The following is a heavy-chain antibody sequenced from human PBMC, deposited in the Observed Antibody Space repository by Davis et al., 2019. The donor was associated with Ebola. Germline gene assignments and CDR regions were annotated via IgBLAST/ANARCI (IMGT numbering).Heavy chain of an antibody. Sequence: GESLKISCAASGFTFSSYAMSWVRQAPGKGLEWVSAISGSGGSTYYADSVKGRFTISGDNSKNTLYLQMNSLRAEDTAVYYCANLDYGDNSGFDYWGQGTLVTVSS. CDR3: ANLDYGDNSGFDY. V-gene: IGHV3-23*01. J-gene: IGHJ4*02. D-gene: IGHD4-23*01. CDR2: ISGSGGST. CDR1: GFTFSSYA.